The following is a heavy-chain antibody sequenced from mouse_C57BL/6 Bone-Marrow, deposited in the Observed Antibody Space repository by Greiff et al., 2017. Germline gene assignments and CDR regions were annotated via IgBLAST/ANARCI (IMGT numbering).Heavy chain of an antibody. CDR1: GYTFTSYG. CDR2: IYPRSGNT. V-gene: IGHV1-81*01. J-gene: IGHJ3*01. CDR3: ARGSPYGSSAWFAY. Sequence: QVQLKESGAELARPGASVKLSCKASGYTFTSYGISWVKQRTGQGLEWIGEIYPRSGNTHYNEKFKGKATLTADKSSSTAYMELRSLTSEDSAVYFCARGSPYGSSAWFAYWGQGTLVTVSA. D-gene: IGHD1-1*01.